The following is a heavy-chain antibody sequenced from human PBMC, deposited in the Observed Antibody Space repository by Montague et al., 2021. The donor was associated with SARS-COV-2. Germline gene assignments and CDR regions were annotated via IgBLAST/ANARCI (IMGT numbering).Heavy chain of an antibody. Sequence: TLSLTCTVSGGSISSGGYYWSWIRQHPGKGLEWIGYIYYSGSTYYDPSLKSRVTISVDTSKNQFSLKLSSVTAADTAVYYCARALRRVVIKHFDYWGQGTLVTVSS. CDR1: GGSISSGGYY. J-gene: IGHJ4*02. CDR2: IYYSGST. V-gene: IGHV4-31*03. D-gene: IGHD3-3*01. CDR3: ARALRRVVIKHFDY.